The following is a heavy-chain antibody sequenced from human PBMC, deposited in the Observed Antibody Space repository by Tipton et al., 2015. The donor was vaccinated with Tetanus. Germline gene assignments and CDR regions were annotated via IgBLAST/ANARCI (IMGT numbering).Heavy chain of an antibody. CDR1: GYIFNNYW. CDR3: ARAHCTDGVCNFDF. CDR2: IYPGDSDT. V-gene: IGHV5-51*01. D-gene: IGHD2-8*01. J-gene: IGHJ4*02. Sequence: MQLVQSGGEVKKPGESLKISCKGPGYIFNNYWIGWVRQKPGKGLEWMGIIYPGDSDTRYSPSFQGQVTIPVDKSINTAYLQWSSLKASDTSMFYCARAHCTDGVCNFDFWGQGALVTVAS.